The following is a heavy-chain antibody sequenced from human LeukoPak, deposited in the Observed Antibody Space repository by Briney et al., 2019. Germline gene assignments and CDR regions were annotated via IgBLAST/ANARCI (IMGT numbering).Heavy chain of an antibody. CDR2: IYSGGRT. D-gene: IGHD3-10*01. CDR1: GFTFSHYW. V-gene: IGHV3-53*01. J-gene: IGHJ6*03. CDR3: ARVLSGRGSLYSYYYYMDV. Sequence: GGSLRLSCAASGFTFSHYWMTWVRQAPGKGLEWVSVIYSGGRTYYGDSVKGRFTFSRDNSKNTLYLQMNSLRAEDTAVYYCARVLSGRGSLYSYYYYMDVWGKGTTVTISS.